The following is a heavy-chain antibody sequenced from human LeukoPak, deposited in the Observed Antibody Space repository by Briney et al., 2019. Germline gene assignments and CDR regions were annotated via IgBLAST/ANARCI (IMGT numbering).Heavy chain of an antibody. CDR3: ARDGARYSGSYCNDY. D-gene: IGHD1-26*01. V-gene: IGHV3-64*01. J-gene: IGHJ4*02. CDR1: GFTFSSYD. CDR2: ISGNGGTT. Sequence: PGGSLRLSCAASGFTFSSYDMQWVRQAPGKGLEYVSAISGNGGTTYYANSVKGRFTISRDNSKNTLYLQMGSLRAEDMAAYYCARDGARYSGSYCNDYWGQGTLVTVSS.